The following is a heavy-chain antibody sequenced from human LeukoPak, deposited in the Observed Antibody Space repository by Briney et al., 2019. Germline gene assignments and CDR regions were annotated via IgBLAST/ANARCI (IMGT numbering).Heavy chain of an antibody. V-gene: IGHV3-48*03. D-gene: IGHD6-19*01. CDR2: ISSSGSTI. CDR1: GFTFSSYE. CDR3: AKDQSWNQWLATDRFDY. Sequence: GGSLRLSCAASGFTFSSYEMNWVRQAPGKGLEWVSYISSSGSTIYYADSVKGRFTISRDNSKNTLYLQMNSLRAEDTAVYYCAKDQSWNQWLATDRFDYWGQGTLVTVSS. J-gene: IGHJ4*02.